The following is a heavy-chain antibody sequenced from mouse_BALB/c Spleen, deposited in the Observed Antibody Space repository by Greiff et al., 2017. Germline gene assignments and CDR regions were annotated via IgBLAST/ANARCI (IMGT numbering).Heavy chain of an antibody. CDR2: IYPGNSDT. V-gene: IGHV1-5*01. Sequence: EVQLQQSGTVLARPGASVKMSCKASGYSFTSYWMHWVKQRPGQGLEWIGAIYPGNSDTSYNQKFKGKAKLTAVTSASTAYMELSSLTNEDSAVDDCTRRKLGLYYFDYWGQGTTLTVSS. CDR1: GYSFTSYW. D-gene: IGHD4-1*01. J-gene: IGHJ2*01. CDR3: TRRKLGLYYFDY.